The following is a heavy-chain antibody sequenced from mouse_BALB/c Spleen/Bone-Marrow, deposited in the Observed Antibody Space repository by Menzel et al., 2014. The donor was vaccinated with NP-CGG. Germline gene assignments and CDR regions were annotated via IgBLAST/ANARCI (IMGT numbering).Heavy chain of an antibody. J-gene: IGHJ2*01. Sequence: EVQLQESGGGLVQPGGSLKLSCTVSGFDFSRYWMSWVRQALGKGLQWIGEINPESSTINYTPSLKDKFIISRDNAKNTLYLQMSKVRSEDTALYYCTRLTYYGLTDYWGQGTTLTVSS. CDR1: GFDFSRYW. CDR2: INPESSTI. CDR3: TRLTYYGLTDY. V-gene: IGHV4-1*02. D-gene: IGHD1-2*01.